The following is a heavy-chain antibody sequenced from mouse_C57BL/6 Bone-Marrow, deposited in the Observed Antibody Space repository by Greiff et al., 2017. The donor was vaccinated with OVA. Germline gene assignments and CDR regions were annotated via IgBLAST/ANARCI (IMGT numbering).Heavy chain of an antibody. J-gene: IGHJ2*01. CDR1: GYTFTSYW. V-gene: IGHV1-50*01. D-gene: IGHD2-1*01. Sequence: VQLQQPGAELVKPGASVKLSCKASGYTFTSYWMQWVKQRPGQGLEWIGEIDPSDSYTNYNQKFKGKATLTVDTSSSTAYMQLSSLISEDSAVYYCARKGHGNPYYFDYWGQGTTLTVSS. CDR3: ARKGHGNPYYFDY. CDR2: IDPSDSYT.